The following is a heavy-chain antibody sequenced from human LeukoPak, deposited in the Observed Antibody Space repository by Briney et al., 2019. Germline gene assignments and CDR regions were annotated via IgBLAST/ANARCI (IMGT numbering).Heavy chain of an antibody. CDR1: GYTFTSYG. CDR3: ARDDQIHCSSTSCYSYWFDP. D-gene: IGHD2-2*01. CDR2: ISAYNGNT. Sequence: ASVKVSCKASGYTFTSYGISWVRQAPGQGLEWMGWISAYNGNTNYAQKLQGRVTMTTDTSTSTAYMELRSLRSDDTAVYYCARDDQIHCSSTSCYSYWFDPWGQGTLVTVSS. V-gene: IGHV1-18*01. J-gene: IGHJ5*02.